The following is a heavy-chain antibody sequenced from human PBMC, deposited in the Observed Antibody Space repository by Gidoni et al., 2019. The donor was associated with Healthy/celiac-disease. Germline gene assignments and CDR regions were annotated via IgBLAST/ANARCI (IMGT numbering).Heavy chain of an antibody. CDR3: ARGPLGDKYYYYYMDV. CDR1: GGSFSGYY. CDR2: INHSGST. Sequence: QVQLQQWGAGLLKPSETLSLTCAVYGGSFSGYYWSWIRQPPGKGLEWIGEINHSGSTNYNPSLKSRVTISVDTSKNQFSLKLSSVTAADTAVYYCARGPLGDKYYYYYMDVWGKGTTVTVSS. J-gene: IGHJ6*03. D-gene: IGHD3-16*01. V-gene: IGHV4-34*01.